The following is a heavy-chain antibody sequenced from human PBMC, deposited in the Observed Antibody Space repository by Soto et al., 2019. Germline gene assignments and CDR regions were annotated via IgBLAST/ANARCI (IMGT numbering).Heavy chain of an antibody. CDR2: IYYSGST. J-gene: IGHJ6*03. D-gene: IGHD1-7*01. V-gene: IGHV4-59*01. Sequence: SETLSLTCTVSGGSISSYYWSWIRQPPGKGLEWIGYIYYSGSTNYNPSLKSRVTISVDTSKNQFSLKLSSVTAADTAVYYCARAVHSVNYEFDYYYMDVWGKGTTVTVSS. CDR3: ARAVHSVNYEFDYYYMDV. CDR1: GGSISSYY.